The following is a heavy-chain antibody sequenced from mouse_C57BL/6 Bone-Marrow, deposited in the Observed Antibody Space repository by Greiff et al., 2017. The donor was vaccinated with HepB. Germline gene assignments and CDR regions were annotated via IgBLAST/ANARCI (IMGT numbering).Heavy chain of an antibody. J-gene: IGHJ1*03. Sequence: EVKLMESGGGLVQPGGSLKLSCAASGFTFSDYYMYWVRQTPEKRLEWVAYISNGGGSTYYPDTVKGRFTISRDNAKNTLYLQVSRLKSEDTAMYYCARQRIYYGNYWYFDVWGTGTTVTVSS. CDR3: ARQRIYYGNYWYFDV. D-gene: IGHD2-1*01. V-gene: IGHV5-12*01. CDR2: ISNGGGST. CDR1: GFTFSDYY.